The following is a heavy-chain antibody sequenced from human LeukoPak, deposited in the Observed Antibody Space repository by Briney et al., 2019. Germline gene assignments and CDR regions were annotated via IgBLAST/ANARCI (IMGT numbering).Heavy chain of an antibody. Sequence: PSEILSLTCTVSGGSISSYYWSWIRQPPGKGLEWIGYIYYSGSTNYNPSLKSRVTISVDTSKNQFSLKLSSVTAADTAVYYCARGNMATIGAFDIWGQGTMVTVSS. CDR2: IYYSGST. CDR3: ARGNMATIGAFDI. J-gene: IGHJ3*02. V-gene: IGHV4-59*01. D-gene: IGHD5-24*01. CDR1: GGSISSYY.